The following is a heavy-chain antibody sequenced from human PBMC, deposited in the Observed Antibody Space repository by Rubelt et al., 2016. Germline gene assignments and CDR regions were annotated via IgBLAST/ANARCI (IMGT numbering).Heavy chain of an antibody. CDR3: ARDRGISIVATRLYNWFDP. D-gene: IGHD5-12*01. J-gene: IGHJ5*02. V-gene: IGHV4-31*03. CDR2: IYYSGST. Sequence: QVQLQQWGAGLLKPSETLSLTCTVSGGSISSGGYYWSWIRQHPGKGLEWIGYIYYSGSTYSNPSLMSRVTISVDTSKNQFSLKLSSVTAADTAVYYCARDRGISIVATRLYNWFDPWGQGTLVTVSS. CDR1: GGSISSGGYY.